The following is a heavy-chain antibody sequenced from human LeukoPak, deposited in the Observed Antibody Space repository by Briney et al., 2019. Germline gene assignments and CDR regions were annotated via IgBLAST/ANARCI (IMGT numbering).Heavy chain of an antibody. Sequence: QPGGSLRLSCAASGFTFSSYAMHWVRQAPGKGLEWVSVIYSGGSTYYADSVKGRFTISRDNSKNTLYLQMNSLRAEDTAVYYCARDDGAGGPFDYWGQGTLVTVSS. CDR1: GFTFSSYA. D-gene: IGHD3-10*01. J-gene: IGHJ4*02. CDR2: IYSGGST. CDR3: ARDDGAGGPFDY. V-gene: IGHV3-66*01.